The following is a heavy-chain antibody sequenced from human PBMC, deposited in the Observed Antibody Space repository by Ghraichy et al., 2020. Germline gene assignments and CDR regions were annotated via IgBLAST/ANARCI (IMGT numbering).Heavy chain of an antibody. CDR1: GGSISSSSYY. J-gene: IGHJ4*02. D-gene: IGHD6-13*01. V-gene: IGHV4-39*01. Sequence: SETLSLTCTVSGGSISSSSYYWGWIRQPPGKGLEWIGSIYYSGSTYYNPSLKSRVTISVDTSKNQFSLKLSSVTAADTAVYYCARHLSSSWLDYWGQGTLVTVSS. CDR3: ARHLSSSWLDY. CDR2: IYYSGST.